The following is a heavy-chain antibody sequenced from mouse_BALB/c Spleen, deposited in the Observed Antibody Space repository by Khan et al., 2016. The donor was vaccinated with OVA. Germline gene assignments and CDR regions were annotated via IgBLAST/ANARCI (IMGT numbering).Heavy chain of an antibody. Sequence: EVELVESGGGLVKPGGSLKLSCAASGFTFSNYAMSWVRQTPEKRLEWVASISSGGNTYYPDSVKGRFTISRDNARNILYLQMSSLRSEDTAMYYCARDYWFTYWGQGTRVTVSA. CDR1: GFTFSNYA. V-gene: IGHV5-6-5*01. J-gene: IGHJ3*01. CDR3: ARDYWFTY. CDR2: ISSGGNT.